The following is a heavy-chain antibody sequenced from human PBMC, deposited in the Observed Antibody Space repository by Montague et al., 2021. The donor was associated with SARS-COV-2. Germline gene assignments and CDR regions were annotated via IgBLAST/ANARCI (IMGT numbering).Heavy chain of an antibody. CDR1: GGSISSYY. V-gene: IGHV4-59*01. Sequence: SETLSLTCTVSGGSISSYYWSWIWKPPGQGLEWIGYVYYRGNTNSIPSLKSRVTISADTSKNQFSLKLSSVTAADTAVYYCARVPFVGRPFMYYYYGMDIWGQGTTVTVSS. D-gene: IGHD1-26*01. CDR3: ARVPFVGRPFMYYYYGMDI. J-gene: IGHJ6*02. CDR2: VYYRGNT.